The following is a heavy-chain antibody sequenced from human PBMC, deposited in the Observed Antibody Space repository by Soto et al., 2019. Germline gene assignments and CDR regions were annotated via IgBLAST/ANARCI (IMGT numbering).Heavy chain of an antibody. CDR2: IKSKNHGETT. Sequence: EVRLVESGGALVKPGGSLRLSCLLSGDTFDRAWMSWVRQAPGKGLEWVGRIKSKNHGETTDYAAPVKGRFSISRDASGRAVYLQMNSLKTEDTAVYYSTRDQGGYQFYGMDGWGQGTTVTVSS. CDR3: TRDQGGYQFYGMDG. V-gene: IGHV3-15*02. CDR1: GDTFDRAW. D-gene: IGHD2-2*01. J-gene: IGHJ6*02.